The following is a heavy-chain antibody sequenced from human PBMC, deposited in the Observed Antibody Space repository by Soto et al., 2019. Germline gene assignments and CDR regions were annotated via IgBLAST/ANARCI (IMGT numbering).Heavy chain of an antibody. CDR1: GGSVSSASYY. CDR2: IYYSVST. CDR3: ASSSLYGMDV. J-gene: IGHJ6*02. Sequence: SETLSLACTVCGGSVSSASYYWSWIRQPPGKGLEWIWYIYYSVSTNYNPSLKSRVTISIDTSKNQFSLKVGSVTAADTAVYYCASSSLYGMDVWRQGTTVTVSS. V-gene: IGHV4-61*01.